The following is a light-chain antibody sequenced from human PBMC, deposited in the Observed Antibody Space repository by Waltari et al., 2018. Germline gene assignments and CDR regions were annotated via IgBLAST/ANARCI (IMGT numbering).Light chain of an antibody. V-gene: IGLV5-37*01. CDR1: SDVSVGSKN. CDR2: YYSDSDR. Sequence: QPVLTQPPSLSASPGASARLPCTLSSDVSVGSKNIYWYQQKPGSAPGLCLYYYSDSDRQREPRVHNLVSGSKETSSNISFLVISGLQPEDEADYYCQVYDSSGNVFGSGTKLTVL. CDR3: QVYDSSGNV. J-gene: IGLJ6*01.